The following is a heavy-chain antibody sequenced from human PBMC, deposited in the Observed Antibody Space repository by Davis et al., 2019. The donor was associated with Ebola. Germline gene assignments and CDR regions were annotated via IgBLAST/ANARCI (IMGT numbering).Heavy chain of an antibody. D-gene: IGHD1-26*01. CDR1: GVSVSSINYN. Sequence: MPSETLSLTCLVSGVSVSSINYNWIWIRQSPGKGLEWLGKILFNGGADSKPSLRGRLTISLDKSKNQVSLRLTSVTAADTAVYFCAGASDGAIDHWGQGTLVTVSS. CDR3: AGASDGAIDH. V-gene: IGHV4-61*01. CDR2: ILFNGGA. J-gene: IGHJ5*02.